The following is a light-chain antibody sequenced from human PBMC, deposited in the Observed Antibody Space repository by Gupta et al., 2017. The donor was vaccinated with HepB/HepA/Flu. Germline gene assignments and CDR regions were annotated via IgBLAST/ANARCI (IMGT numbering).Light chain of an antibody. V-gene: IGKV4-1*01. CDR2: WAS. J-gene: IGKJ2*01. Sequence: DIVMTQCPAPPAVSLGERATINCRSSQSLLFGSNNNNYLAWYQQKPGLPPRLLIYWASTRESGVPDRFSGSGSGTDFTLTISSLQAEDVAVYFCHQAYNTPYTFGQGTKLEIE. CDR1: QSLLFGSNNNNY. CDR3: HQAYNTPYT.